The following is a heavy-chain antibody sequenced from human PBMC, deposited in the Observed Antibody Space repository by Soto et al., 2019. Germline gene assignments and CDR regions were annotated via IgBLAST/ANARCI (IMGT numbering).Heavy chain of an antibody. J-gene: IGHJ6*03. CDR1: GGFISNNNW. CDR3: AKTRGVTQASFYYYYYYMDV. D-gene: IGHD3-3*01. CDR2: IYHSGST. V-gene: IGHV4-4*02. Sequence: QVQLQESGPGLVKPSETLSLTCAVSGGFISNNNWWSWVRQPPGKGLEWIGEIYHSGSTNYNPSLNSRVTISVDKSNNQFSLKLSSVTAADTAVYYCAKTRGVTQASFYYYYYYMDVWGKGTTVAVSS.